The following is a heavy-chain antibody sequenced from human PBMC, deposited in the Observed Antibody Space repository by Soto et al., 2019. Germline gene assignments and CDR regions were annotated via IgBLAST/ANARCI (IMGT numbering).Heavy chain of an antibody. J-gene: IGHJ6*02. CDR1: GGSISSGDYY. V-gene: IGHV4-30-4*01. CDR2: IYYSRST. Sequence: PSETLSLTCTVSGGSISSGDYYWGWIRQPPGKGLEWIGYIYYSRSTYYNPSLKSRVTTSVDTSKNQFSLKLSSVTAADTAVYYCARFYYDSSGYLPSPYYYYYGMDVWGQGTTVTVS. CDR3: ARFYYDSSGYLPSPYYYYYGMDV. D-gene: IGHD3-22*01.